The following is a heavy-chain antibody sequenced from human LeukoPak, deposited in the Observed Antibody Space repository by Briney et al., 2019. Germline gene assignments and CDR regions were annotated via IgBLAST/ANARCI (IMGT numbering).Heavy chain of an antibody. Sequence: GGSLRLSCAASGFTVSSNYMSWVRQAPGKGLEWVGRIRTKIDGETTDYAAPVKGRFTISRDDSKTTLYLQMNSLKTEDSAVYYCTTERNWELLRPYGMDIWGQGTTVTVSS. CDR1: GFTVSSNY. CDR3: TTERNWELLRPYGMDI. J-gene: IGHJ6*02. CDR2: IRTKIDGETT. V-gene: IGHV3-15*01. D-gene: IGHD1-26*01.